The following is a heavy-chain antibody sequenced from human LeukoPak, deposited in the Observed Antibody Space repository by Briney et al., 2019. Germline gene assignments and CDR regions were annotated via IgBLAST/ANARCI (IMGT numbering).Heavy chain of an antibody. V-gene: IGHV1-2*02. D-gene: IGHD6-13*01. CDR1: GYTFTGYY. CDR2: INPNTGGT. J-gene: IGHJ4*02. CDR3: ARGLSSWYLDY. Sequence: ASVKVSCKASGYTFTGYYIHWVRQAPGQGLVWMGWINPNTGGTNYAQKFQGRVTMTRDTSISTAYMELSSLRSEDTAVYYCARGLSSWYLDYWGQGTLVTVSS.